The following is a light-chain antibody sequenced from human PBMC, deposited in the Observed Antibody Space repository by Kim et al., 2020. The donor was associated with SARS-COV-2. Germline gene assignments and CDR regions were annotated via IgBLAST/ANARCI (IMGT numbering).Light chain of an antibody. CDR1: KLGDKY. V-gene: IGLV3-1*01. CDR2: QDS. J-gene: IGLJ2*01. CDR3: QAWDSSTAVV. Sequence: VSPGQTASITCAGDKLGDKYACWYQQKPGQSPVLVIYQDSKRPSGIPERVSGSNSGNTATLTISGTQAMDEADYYCQAWDSSTAVVFGGGTQLTVL.